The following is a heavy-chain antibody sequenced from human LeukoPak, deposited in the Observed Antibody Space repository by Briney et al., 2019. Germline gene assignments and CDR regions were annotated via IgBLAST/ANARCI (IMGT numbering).Heavy chain of an antibody. CDR2: INPNSGGT. CDR3: ARDFRYPFGGFDP. J-gene: IGHJ5*02. Sequence: ASVKVSCKASGYTFTGYYMHWVRQAPGQGLEWMGWINPNSGGTNYAQKFQGRVTMTMDTSISTAYLELSRLRSDETAVYYCARDFRYPFGGFDPWGQGTLVTVSS. CDR1: GYTFTGYY. D-gene: IGHD3-9*01. V-gene: IGHV1-2*02.